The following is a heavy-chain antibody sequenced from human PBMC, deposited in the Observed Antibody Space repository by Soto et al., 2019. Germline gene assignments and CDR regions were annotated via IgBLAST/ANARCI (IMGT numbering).Heavy chain of an antibody. Sequence: SVKVSCKASGYTFSSYGISWVRQAPGQGLEWMGWISAYNGNTNYAQRFQGRVTMTTDTSTSTAYMELRSLRSDDTAVYYCARDAYSSGWYNYWGQGTPVTVSS. CDR2: ISAYNGNT. V-gene: IGHV1-18*01. J-gene: IGHJ4*02. CDR3: ARDAYSSGWYNY. D-gene: IGHD6-19*01. CDR1: GYTFSSYG.